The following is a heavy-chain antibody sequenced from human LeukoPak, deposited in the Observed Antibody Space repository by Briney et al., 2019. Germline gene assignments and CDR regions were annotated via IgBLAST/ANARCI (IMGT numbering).Heavy chain of an antibody. V-gene: IGHV4-34*01. D-gene: IGHD2-15*01. CDR2: INDGGST. Sequence: SETLSLTCAVYGGSFTKHQWSWIRQPPGKGLEWIGAINDGGSTNYNPSLKSRVTISVDTSKNQFSLRLSSMTAADTAVYYCARAIGYCSGGSCYDAFDIWGQGTMVTVSS. CDR1: GGSFTKHQ. J-gene: IGHJ3*02. CDR3: ARAIGYCSGGSCYDAFDI.